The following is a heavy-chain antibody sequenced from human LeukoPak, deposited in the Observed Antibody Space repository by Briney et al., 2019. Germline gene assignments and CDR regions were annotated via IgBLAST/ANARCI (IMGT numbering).Heavy chain of an antibody. J-gene: IGHJ3*02. Sequence: GASVKVSCKAFGYTFDTSSISWARQAPGQRLEWMGWISPNNGNTHYAQGVQGRVTMTTDTSRSTAYMELRSLRSDDTAVYYCTRVRNSNNWWGAFDIWGQGTMVTVSS. D-gene: IGHD1-1*01. CDR3: TRVRNSNNWWGAFDI. CDR2: ISPNNGNT. CDR1: GYTFDTSS. V-gene: IGHV1-18*01.